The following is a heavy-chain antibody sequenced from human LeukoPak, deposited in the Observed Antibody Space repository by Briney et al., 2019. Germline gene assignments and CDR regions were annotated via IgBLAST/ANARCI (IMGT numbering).Heavy chain of an antibody. D-gene: IGHD6-13*01. V-gene: IGHV3-53*01. CDR2: IYSGGST. Sequence: GGSLRLSCAASGFTFSTYGMTWVRQAPGKGLEWVSVIYSGGSTYYADSVKGRFTISRDNSKNTLYLQMNSLRAEDTAVYYCAKERYSSSWNYYYGMDVWGQGTTVTVSS. CDR3: AKERYSSSWNYYYGMDV. J-gene: IGHJ6*02. CDR1: GFTFSTYG.